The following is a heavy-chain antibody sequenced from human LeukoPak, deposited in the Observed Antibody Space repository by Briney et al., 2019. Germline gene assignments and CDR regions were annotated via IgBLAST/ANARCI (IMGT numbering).Heavy chain of an antibody. CDR1: GFTFSSYG. D-gene: IGHD3-10*01. V-gene: IGHV3-23*01. CDR3: AKVYGSGSYGAFDI. J-gene: IGHJ3*02. Sequence: HPGGTLRLSCAASGFTFSSYGMSWVRQAPGKGLEWVSAISGSGGSTYYADSVKGRFTISRDNSKNTLYLQMNSLRAEDTAVYYCAKVYGSGSYGAFDIWGQGTMVTVSS. CDR2: ISGSGGST.